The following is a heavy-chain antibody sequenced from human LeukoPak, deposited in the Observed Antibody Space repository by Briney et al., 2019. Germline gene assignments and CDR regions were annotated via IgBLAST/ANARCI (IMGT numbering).Heavy chain of an antibody. CDR2: MNPHSGNT. J-gene: IGHJ4*02. CDR1: GYTFTTYD. V-gene: IGHV1-8*01. Sequence: ASVKVSCKASGYTFTTYDINWVRQAPGQGLEWMGWMNPHSGNTGYAQKFQGRVTMTRDTSISTAYMELSSLTSDDTAVYYCTRAPVPGNYWGQGTLVTVSS. CDR3: TRAPVPGNY. D-gene: IGHD3-10*01.